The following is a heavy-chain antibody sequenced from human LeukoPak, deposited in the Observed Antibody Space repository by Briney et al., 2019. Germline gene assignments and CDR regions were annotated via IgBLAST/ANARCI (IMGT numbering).Heavy chain of an antibody. V-gene: IGHV3-48*02. Sequence: QPGGSLRLSCGASGFTFSGYSMNWVRQAPGKGLEWVSYISSTSSIMSYADSVKGRFTISRDNAKTSLYLQMNSLRDEDTAVYYCVRESSYAFNIWGQGTMVTVSS. J-gene: IGHJ3*02. CDR1: GFTFSGYS. CDR2: ISSTSSIM. CDR3: VRESSYAFNI.